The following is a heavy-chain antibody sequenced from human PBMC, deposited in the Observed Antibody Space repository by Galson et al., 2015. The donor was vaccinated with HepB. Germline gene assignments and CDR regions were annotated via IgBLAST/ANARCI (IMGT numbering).Heavy chain of an antibody. J-gene: IGHJ1*01. CDR1: GYTFTGYY. CDR3: ARRGGEYQLPGSEYFQH. V-gene: IGHV1-2*02. CDR2: INPNSGGT. D-gene: IGHD2-2*01. Sequence: SVKVSCKASGYTFTGYYMHWVRQAPGQGLEWMGWINPNSGGTNYAQKFQGRVTMTRDTSISTAYMELSRLRSDDTAVYYCARRGGEYQLPGSEYFQHWGQGTLVTVSS.